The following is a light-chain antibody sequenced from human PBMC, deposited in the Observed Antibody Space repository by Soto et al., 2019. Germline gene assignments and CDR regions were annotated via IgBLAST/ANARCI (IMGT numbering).Light chain of an antibody. CDR3: SSFTTSSTWV. Sequence: QSALTQPASVSGSPGQSITVSCTGTSSDVGGYNYVSWYQQHPGKAPKLVIYEVSDRPSGVSNRFSGSKSGNTASLTISGLQAEDEADYYCSSFTTSSTWVFGGGTKVTVL. CDR1: SSDVGGYNY. CDR2: EVS. J-gene: IGLJ3*02. V-gene: IGLV2-14*01.